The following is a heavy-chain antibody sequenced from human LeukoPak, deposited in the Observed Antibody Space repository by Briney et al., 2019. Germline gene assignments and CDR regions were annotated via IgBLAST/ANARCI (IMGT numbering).Heavy chain of an antibody. CDR3: ARVYELREEDYYYYYMDV. V-gene: IGHV3-20*04. Sequence: PGGSLRLSCAASGFTFDDYGMNWVRQAPGKGLEWVSGINWNGGSTGYADSVEGRFTISRDNAKNSLYLQMNSLRAEDTALYYCARVYELREEDYYYYYMDVWGKGTTVTVSS. CDR1: GFTFDDYG. J-gene: IGHJ6*03. CDR2: INWNGGST. D-gene: IGHD5/OR15-5a*01.